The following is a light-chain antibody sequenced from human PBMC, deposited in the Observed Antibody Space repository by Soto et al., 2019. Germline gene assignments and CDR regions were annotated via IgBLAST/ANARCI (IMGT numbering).Light chain of an antibody. J-gene: IGKJ4*01. CDR1: QYISSK. CDR2: GAS. Sequence: EIVLTQSPATLSLSPGERATLSCRASQYISSKLTWYQQIPGQAPRLLIYGASTRATGVPARFSGSGSGTEFTLSISILQSAVYYCQQCNSWPLTVGGGTKVDIK. CDR3: QQCNSWPLT. V-gene: IGKV3-15*01.